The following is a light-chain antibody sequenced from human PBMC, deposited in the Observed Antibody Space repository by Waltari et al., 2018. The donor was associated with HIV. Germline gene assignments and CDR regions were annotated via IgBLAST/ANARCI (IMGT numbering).Light chain of an antibody. V-gene: IGLV3-25*03. CDR3: QSADSSGTVV. J-gene: IGLJ2*01. CDR2: KDS. Sequence: SYELTQPPSVSVSPGQTARITCPGDALPKQNAYWYQQKPGQALGLGIYKDSERPSGFPERFSGSSSGTTVTLTISGVQAEDEADYYCQSADSSGTVVFGGGTKLTVL. CDR1: ALPKQN.